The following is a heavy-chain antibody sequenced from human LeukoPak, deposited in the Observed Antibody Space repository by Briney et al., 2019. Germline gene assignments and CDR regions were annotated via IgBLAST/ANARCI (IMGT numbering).Heavy chain of an antibody. CDR3: ARDLGQYYDTSDNWFDP. Sequence: PGGSLRLSCAASGFTFSSYAMSWVRQAPGKGLEWVSGISGSGGSTYYTDSVRGRFSISRDISKNTLNLQMNSLRAEDTAVYYCARDLGQYYDTSDNWFDPWGQGTLVTVSS. V-gene: IGHV3-23*01. CDR1: GFTFSSYA. J-gene: IGHJ5*02. D-gene: IGHD3-22*01. CDR2: ISGSGGST.